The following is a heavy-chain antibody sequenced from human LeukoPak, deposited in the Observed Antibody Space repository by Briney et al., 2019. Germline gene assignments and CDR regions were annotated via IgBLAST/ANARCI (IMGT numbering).Heavy chain of an antibody. CDR2: IYYSGST. CDR1: GGSISSGGYY. V-gene: IGHV4-31*03. Sequence: SETLSLTCTVSGGSISSGGYYWSWIRQHPGKGLEWIGYIYYSGSTYYNPSLKSRVTISVDTSKNQFSLKLSSVTAADTAVYYCVREMDSVTAYLDWGQGTLVTVSS. CDR3: VREMDSVTAYLD. D-gene: IGHD1-20*01. J-gene: IGHJ4*02.